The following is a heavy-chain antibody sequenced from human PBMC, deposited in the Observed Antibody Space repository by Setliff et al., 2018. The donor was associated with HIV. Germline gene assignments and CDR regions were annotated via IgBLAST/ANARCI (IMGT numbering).Heavy chain of an antibody. Sequence: ASVKVSCKASGYTFTDYFIHWVRQAPGQGLEWMGWISAYNGNTNYAQKLQGRVTMTTDTSTSTAYMELRSLRSDDTAVYYCARVWFGTDYYYYMDVWGKGTTVTVSS. D-gene: IGHD3-10*01. CDR2: ISAYNGNT. J-gene: IGHJ6*03. V-gene: IGHV1-18*04. CDR1: GYTFTDYF. CDR3: ARVWFGTDYYYYMDV.